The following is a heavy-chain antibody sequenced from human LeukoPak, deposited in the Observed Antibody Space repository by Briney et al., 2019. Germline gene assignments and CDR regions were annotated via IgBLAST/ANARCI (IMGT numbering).Heavy chain of an antibody. Sequence: GGSLRLSCAASGFSFVSYAMHWVRQTPGKGLEWVALIWSDGTHKYYADSVKGRFAISRDNAKNSLYLQMNSLRAEDTAVYYCARDLSVPAAQAYYYYMDVWGKGTTVTVSS. D-gene: IGHD2-2*01. V-gene: IGHV3-33*01. CDR1: GFSFVSYA. CDR2: IWSDGTHK. CDR3: ARDLSVPAAQAYYYYMDV. J-gene: IGHJ6*03.